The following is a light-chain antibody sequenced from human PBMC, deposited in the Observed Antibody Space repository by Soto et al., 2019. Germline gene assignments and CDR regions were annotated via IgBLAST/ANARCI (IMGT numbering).Light chain of an antibody. J-gene: IGLJ1*01. V-gene: IGLV1-40*01. Sequence: QSVLTQPPSVSGAPGQRVTISCTGSSSNIGAGYDVHWYQQLPGTAPKLLIYRNTNRPSGVPDRFSGSKSGTSASLAITGLQAEDEADYYCAAWDDSLNGYVFGIGTKVTVL. CDR2: RNT. CDR1: SSNIGAGYD. CDR3: AAWDDSLNGYV.